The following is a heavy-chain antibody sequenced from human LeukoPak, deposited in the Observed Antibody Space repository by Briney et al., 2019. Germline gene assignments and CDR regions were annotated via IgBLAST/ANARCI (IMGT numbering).Heavy chain of an antibody. D-gene: IGHD6-6*01. J-gene: IGHJ6*03. CDR3: ARAIGSSSLYYYYYYMDV. Sequence: SETLSLTCAVSGGSISSNNWWSWVRQPPGKGLEWIGEIYHSGSTTYNPSLRSRVTISVDRSENQFSLKLSSVTAADTAVYYCARAIGSSSLYYYYYYMDVWGKGTTVTVSS. CDR1: GGSISSNNW. V-gene: IGHV4-4*02. CDR2: IYHSGST.